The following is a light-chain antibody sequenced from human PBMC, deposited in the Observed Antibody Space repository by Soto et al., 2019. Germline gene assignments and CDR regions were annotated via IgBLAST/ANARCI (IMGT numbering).Light chain of an antibody. CDR2: GAS. CDR1: QSVSRSY. V-gene: IGKV3-20*01. J-gene: IGKJ1*01. CDR3: QQYGSSPWT. Sequence: EIVWTQSPGTLSLSPGERATLSCRASQSVSRSYLGWYQQKPGQAPRLLIYGASSRATGIPDRFSGSGSGTDFTLTISRLEAEDFAVYYCQQYGSSPWTFGQGTKV.